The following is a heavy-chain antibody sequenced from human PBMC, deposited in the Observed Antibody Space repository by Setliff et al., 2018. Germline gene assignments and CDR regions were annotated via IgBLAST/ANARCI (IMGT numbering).Heavy chain of an antibody. J-gene: IGHJ6*02. CDR3: AASVGGAPYYYGLDV. CDR2: ISAYNGKT. V-gene: IGHV1-18*01. D-gene: IGHD2-15*01. CDR1: GYTLSNSI. Sequence: ASVKVSCKASGYTLSNSILSWVRQAPGQGLEWVGWISAYNGKTYSAQKFQDRVTLTTHTSTNMGYLELRDLRSDDTAIYYCAASVGGAPYYYGLDVWGQGTTVTVS.